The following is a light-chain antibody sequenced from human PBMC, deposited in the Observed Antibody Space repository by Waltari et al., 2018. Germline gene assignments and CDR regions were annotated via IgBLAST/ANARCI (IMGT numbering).Light chain of an antibody. CDR1: QSVSNM. CDR2: DTS. J-gene: IGKJ1*01. CDR3: QQRSNWPAT. V-gene: IGKV3-11*01. Sequence: EIVLTRSPGTLSLSPGERATLSCRASQSVSNMLAWYQQKPGQAPRLLIYDTSNRATGIPARFSGSGSGTDFTLTISSLEPEDFAVYYCQQRSNWPATFGQGTKVEI.